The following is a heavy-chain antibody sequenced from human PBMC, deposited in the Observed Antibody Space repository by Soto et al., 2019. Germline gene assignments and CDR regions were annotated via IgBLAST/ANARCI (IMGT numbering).Heavy chain of an antibody. J-gene: IGHJ4*02. CDR3: ASFIDGDSGDF. V-gene: IGHV3-21*01. Sequence: EVQLVESGEGLIEPGGSLRLSCAASGFTFSDYGMNWVRQAPGKGLEWVAFISRSGTAINYADSVKGRFTISRDNAKNSLSLQMNSLRSEDTAVYYCASFIDGDSGDFWGQGTLVTVSS. D-gene: IGHD4-17*01. CDR2: ISRSGTAI. CDR1: GFTFSDYG.